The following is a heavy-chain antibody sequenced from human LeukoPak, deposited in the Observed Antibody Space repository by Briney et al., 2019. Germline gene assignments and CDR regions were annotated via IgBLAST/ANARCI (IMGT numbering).Heavy chain of an antibody. V-gene: IGHV1-18*01. D-gene: IGHD6-25*01. J-gene: IGHJ4*02. CDR3: TREAEYSGSPLFKY. CDR1: GYTFTTYG. CDR2: ISAYYGDT. Sequence: APVKVSCETSGYTFTTYGISWVRQAPGQGLEWMGWISAYYGDTKYAQKFQGRVTMTRDISTSTAYMEVRSLRSDDTAVYYCTREAEYSGSPLFKYWGQGTLVTVSS.